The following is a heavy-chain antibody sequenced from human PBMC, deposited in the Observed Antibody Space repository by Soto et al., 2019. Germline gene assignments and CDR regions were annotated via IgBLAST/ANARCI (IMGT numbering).Heavy chain of an antibody. CDR1: GYSFTSYW. D-gene: IGHD4-17*01. CDR2: IDPSDSYT. CDR3: ARLRASPPQPDY. Sequence: PGESLKISCNGSGYSFTSYWISWVRQMPGKGLEWMGRIDPSDSYTNYSPSFQGHVTISADKSISTAYLQWSSLKASDTAMYYCARLRASPPQPDYWGQGTLVTVSS. V-gene: IGHV5-10-1*01. J-gene: IGHJ4*02.